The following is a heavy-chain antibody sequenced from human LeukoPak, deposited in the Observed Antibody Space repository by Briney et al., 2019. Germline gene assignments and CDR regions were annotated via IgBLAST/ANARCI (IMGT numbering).Heavy chain of an antibody. CDR3: AKDLDYYGSGSPDY. J-gene: IGHJ4*02. CDR2: ISGSGGST. V-gene: IGHV3-23*01. D-gene: IGHD3-10*01. CDR1: GFTFSSYA. Sequence: GGSLRLSCAASGFTFSSYAISWVRQAPGKGLEWVSAISGSGGSTYYADSVKGRFTISRDNSKNTLYLQMNSLRAEDTAVYYCAKDLDYYGSGSPDYWGRGTLVTVSS.